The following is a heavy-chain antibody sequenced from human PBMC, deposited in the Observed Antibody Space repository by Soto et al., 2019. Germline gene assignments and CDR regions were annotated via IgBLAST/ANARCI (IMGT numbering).Heavy chain of an antibody. D-gene: IGHD5-12*01. V-gene: IGHV4-59*01. J-gene: IGHJ6*02. CDR1: GGSISSYY. CDR2: IYYSGST. CDR3: ARASGYSGYDFYYYYYGMDV. Sequence: PSETLSLTCTVSGGSISSYYWSWIRQPPGKGLEWIGYIYYSGSTNYNPSLKSRVTISVDTSKNQFSLKLSSVTAADTAVYYCARASGYSGYDFYYYYYGMDVWGQGTTVTVSS.